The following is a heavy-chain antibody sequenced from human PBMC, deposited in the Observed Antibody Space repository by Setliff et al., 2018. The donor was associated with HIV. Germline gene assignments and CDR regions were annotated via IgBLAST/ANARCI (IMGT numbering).Heavy chain of an antibody. CDR3: ARDMTYHFGAGSYLSTNQHDY. J-gene: IGHJ4*02. CDR2: ISAGSSLI. CDR1: GFTFSRYA. V-gene: IGHV3-48*01. D-gene: IGHD3-10*01. Sequence: PGGSLRLSCAASGFTFSRYAMTWVRQAPGKGLEWVAYISAGSSLIYYVESVKGRFTISRDNAKNSLYLQMNTLRTEDTAVYYCARDMTYHFGAGSYLSTNQHDYWGQGTLVTVSS.